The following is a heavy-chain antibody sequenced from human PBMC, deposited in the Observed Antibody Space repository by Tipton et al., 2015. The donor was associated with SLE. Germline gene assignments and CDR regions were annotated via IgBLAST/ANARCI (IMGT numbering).Heavy chain of an antibody. CDR1: GASITSDDYY. Sequence: TLSLTCSVSGASITSDDYYWSWIRQSPGKGLEWIAYIYYSGSTYYNPSLKSRVTISVDTSKNQFSLKLSSVTAADTAVYYCARGNTIFGVGYWGQGTLVTVSS. V-gene: IGHV4-30-4*01. CDR3: ARGNTIFGVGY. J-gene: IGHJ4*02. D-gene: IGHD3-3*01. CDR2: IYYSGST.